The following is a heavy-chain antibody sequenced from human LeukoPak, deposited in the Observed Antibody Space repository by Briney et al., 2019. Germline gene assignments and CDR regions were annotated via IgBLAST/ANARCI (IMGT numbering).Heavy chain of an antibody. D-gene: IGHD3-22*01. CDR2: ISAYNGNT. V-gene: IGHV1-18*01. J-gene: IGHJ4*02. CDR1: GYTFTNYG. CDR3: ARVNYYGYYYDHYYFDY. Sequence: ASVKVSCKASGYTFTNYGISWVRQAPGQGLEWMGWISAYNGNTNYAQKLQGRVTMTTDTSTSTAYMELRSLRSDDTAVYYCARVNYYGYYYDHYYFDYWGQGTLVTVSS.